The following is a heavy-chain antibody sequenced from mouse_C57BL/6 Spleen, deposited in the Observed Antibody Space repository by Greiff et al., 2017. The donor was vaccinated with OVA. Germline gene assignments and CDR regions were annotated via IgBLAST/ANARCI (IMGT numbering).Heavy chain of an antibody. CDR2: ISDGGSYT. J-gene: IGHJ1*03. CDR3: ARGGDGYHPHWYFDV. V-gene: IGHV5-4*03. CDR1: GFTFSSYA. Sequence: EVMLVESGGGLVKPGGSLKLSCAASGFTFSSYAMSWVRQTPEKRLEWVATISDGGSYTYYPDNVKGRFTISRDNAKNNLYLQMSHLKSEDTAMYYCARGGDGYHPHWYFDVWGTGTTVTVSS. D-gene: IGHD2-3*01.